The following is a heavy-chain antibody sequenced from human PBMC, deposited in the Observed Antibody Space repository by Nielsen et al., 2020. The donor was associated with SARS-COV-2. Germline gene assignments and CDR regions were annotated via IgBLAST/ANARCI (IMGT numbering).Heavy chain of an antibody. V-gene: IGHV4-39*01. CDR1: DDSMSSSSYY. CDR2: IYYTGTT. Sequence: SETLSLTCTVSDDSMSSSSYYWGWIRQPPGKGLEWIGSIYYTGTTYYSPSLKSRVTISVDTSKNQFSLKLTSVTAADTAMYYCARLVRGAGRYFDYWGQGTLVTVSS. CDR3: ARLVRGAGRYFDY. J-gene: IGHJ4*02. D-gene: IGHD2-21*01.